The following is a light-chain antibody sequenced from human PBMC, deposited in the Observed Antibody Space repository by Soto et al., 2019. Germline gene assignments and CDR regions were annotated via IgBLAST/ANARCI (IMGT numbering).Light chain of an antibody. CDR2: LGS. J-gene: IGKJ2*01. CDR3: MQTLQTPYT. V-gene: IGKV2-28*01. Sequence: DIVMTQSPLSLPVTPGEPASISCRSSQSLLHGNGYNYLDWYLQKPGQSPQLLIYLGSNRASGVPDRFSVSGSGTDFTLKISRLEAEDVGVYYCMQTLQTPYTFGQGTKLEIK. CDR1: QSLLHGNGYNY.